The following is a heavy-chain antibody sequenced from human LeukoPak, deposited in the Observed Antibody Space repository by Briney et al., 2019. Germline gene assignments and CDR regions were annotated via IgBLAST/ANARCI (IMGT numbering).Heavy chain of an antibody. D-gene: IGHD3-22*01. J-gene: IGHJ3*02. CDR2: ISWNSGSI. V-gene: IGHV3-9*01. Sequence: GRSLRLSCAASGFTFDDYAMHWVRQVPGKGLEWVSGISWNSGSIGYADSVKGRFTISRDNAKNSLYLQMNSLRAEDTALYYCARRGYYYDSSGSFDIWGQGTMVTVSS. CDR1: GFTFDDYA. CDR3: ARRGYYYDSSGSFDI.